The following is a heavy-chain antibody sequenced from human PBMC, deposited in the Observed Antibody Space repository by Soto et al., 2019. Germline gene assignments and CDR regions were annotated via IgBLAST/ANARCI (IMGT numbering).Heavy chain of an antibody. CDR2: IYSRGMT. J-gene: IGHJ4*02. D-gene: IGHD2-21*01. CDR3: ARLPLAILAPLAVIF. CDR1: GDSITSGSSN. Sequence: SETLSLTCTLSGDSITSGSSNWGWVRQPAGKGLEGIGSIYSRGMTHYSPSFNTRVTLSVAPSKRQCCLGLYSVTAADTAVYCCARLPLAILAPLAVIFWGRGTLVTVSS. V-gene: IGHV4-39*01.